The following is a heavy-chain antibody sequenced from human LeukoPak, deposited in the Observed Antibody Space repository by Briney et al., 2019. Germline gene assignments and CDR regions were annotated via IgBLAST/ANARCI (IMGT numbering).Heavy chain of an antibody. Sequence: ASVKVSCKASGYTFTSYDINWVRQATGQGLEWMGWMNPNSGNTGYAQKLQGRVTMTRNTSISTAYMELSSLRSEDTAVYYCARVESSTSYDAFDIWGQGTMVTVSS. CDR3: ARVESSTSYDAFDI. V-gene: IGHV1-8*01. J-gene: IGHJ3*02. CDR1: GYTFTSYD. D-gene: IGHD2-2*01. CDR2: MNPNSGNT.